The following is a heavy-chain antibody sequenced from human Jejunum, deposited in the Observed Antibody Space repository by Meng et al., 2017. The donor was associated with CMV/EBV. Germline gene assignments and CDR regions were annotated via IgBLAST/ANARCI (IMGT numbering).Heavy chain of an antibody. CDR3: ARDLPGGTKGTWLDL. CDR1: GYIFNNYG. D-gene: IGHD1-14*01. Sequence: QVRLVRSGAEVKKPGASVKVSCKASGYIFNNYGVSWVRQAPGQGPEWMGWISAYNGNTNYAQNFQGRFTMTTDTSTSTAYMELRSLRSDDTAVYYCARDLPGGTKGTWLDLWGQGTLVTVSS. V-gene: IGHV1-18*01. J-gene: IGHJ5*02. CDR2: ISAYNGNT.